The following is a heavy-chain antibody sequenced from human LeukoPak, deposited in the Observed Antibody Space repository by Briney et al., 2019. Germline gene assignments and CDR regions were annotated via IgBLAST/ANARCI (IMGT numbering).Heavy chain of an antibody. CDR3: ARVVRIRANLYFDS. J-gene: IGHJ4*02. CDR1: GGSIRSYY. V-gene: IGHV4-59*08. CDR2: IYYSGST. Sequence: SETLSLTCTVSGGSIRSYYWSWIRQAPGKGLEWIGYIYYSGSTNYKPSLKSRVTISVDTSKNQFSLDLTSVTAADTAVYFCARVVRIRANLYFDSWGQGILVTVSS. D-gene: IGHD4-17*01.